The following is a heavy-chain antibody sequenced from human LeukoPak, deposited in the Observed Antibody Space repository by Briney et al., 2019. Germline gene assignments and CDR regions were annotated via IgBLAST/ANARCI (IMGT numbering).Heavy chain of an antibody. J-gene: IGHJ6*02. CDR2: ISSSGTTI. D-gene: IGHD5-24*01. CDR3: AREMATIGYYYYGLDV. CDR1: GFTFSSYA. Sequence: PGGSLRLSCAASGFTFSSYAMSWVRQAPGKGLEWVSYISSSGTTIFYADSVKGRFTISRDNAKNSLYLQMNSLGAEDTAVYYCAREMATIGYYYYGLDVWGRGTTVTVSS. V-gene: IGHV3-48*04.